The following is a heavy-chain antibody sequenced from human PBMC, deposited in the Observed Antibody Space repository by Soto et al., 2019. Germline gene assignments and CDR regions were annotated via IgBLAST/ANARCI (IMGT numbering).Heavy chain of an antibody. J-gene: IGHJ4*02. D-gene: IGHD1-26*01. CDR1: GFTFSAHY. CDR3: ARVSLVGPSGGRYFDY. CDR2: IKNKANRYTT. Sequence: EVQLVESGGGLVQPGGSLRLSCAASGFTFSAHYMDWVRQAPGKGLEWVGRIKNKANRYTTEYAASVEGRFTISREDSQNSLYLQMNSLKTEHTAVYYCARVSLVGPSGGRYFDYWGQGSQVAVSS. V-gene: IGHV3-72*01.